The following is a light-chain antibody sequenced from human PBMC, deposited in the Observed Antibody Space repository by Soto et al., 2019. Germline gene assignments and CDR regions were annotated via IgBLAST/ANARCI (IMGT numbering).Light chain of an antibody. CDR3: QQYYSYPRT. J-gene: IGKJ1*01. V-gene: IGKV1-8*01. Sequence: AIRMTQSPSSLSASTGDRVTITCRASQGISSYLAWYQQKPGKAPTLLIYAASTLQSGVPSRFSGSGSGTDFTITISCLQSEDFATYYYQQYYSYPRTFGQGTKVEIK. CDR1: QGISSY. CDR2: AAS.